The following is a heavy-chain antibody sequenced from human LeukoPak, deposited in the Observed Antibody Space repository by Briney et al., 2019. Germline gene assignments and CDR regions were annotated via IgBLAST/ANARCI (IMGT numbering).Heavy chain of an antibody. D-gene: IGHD2-2*01. CDR2: IYYSGST. Sequence: SETLSLTCTVSGGSISSSSYYWGWIRQPPGKGLEWIGSIYYSGSTNYNPSLKSRVTISVDTSKNQFSLKLSSVTAADTAVYYCARDGRGATRPNYYYYYYMDVWGKGTTVTISS. J-gene: IGHJ6*03. V-gene: IGHV4-39*07. CDR3: ARDGRGATRPNYYYYYYMDV. CDR1: GGSISSSSYY.